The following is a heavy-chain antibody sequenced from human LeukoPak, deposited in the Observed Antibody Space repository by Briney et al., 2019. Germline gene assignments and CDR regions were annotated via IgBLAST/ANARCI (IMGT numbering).Heavy chain of an antibody. J-gene: IGHJ4*02. CDR1: GGSITSYY. Sequence: SETLSLTCTVSGGSITSYYWSWIRQPPGKGLESIGYIYYSGSTNYNPSLKSRVTISVEKSKTQFSLKVNSVTAADTAVYYCVRGTYTYFDSWGQGTLVTVSS. CDR2: IYYSGST. D-gene: IGHD1-1*01. V-gene: IGHV4-59*08. CDR3: VRGTYTYFDS.